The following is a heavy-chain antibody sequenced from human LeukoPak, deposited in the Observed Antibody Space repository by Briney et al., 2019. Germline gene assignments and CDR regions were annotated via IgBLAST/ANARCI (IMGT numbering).Heavy chain of an antibody. CDR1: GFTFSSYA. CDR2: ISGSGGST. Sequence: PGGSLRLSCAASGFTFSSYAMSWVRQAPGKGLEWVSAISGSGGSTYYADSVKGRFTISRDNSKNTLYLQMNSLRVEDTAVYYCAKVHDYYDSSGYSDGLVLQPSDYWGQGTLVTVSS. J-gene: IGHJ4*02. D-gene: IGHD3-22*01. V-gene: IGHV3-23*01. CDR3: AKVHDYYDSSGYSDGLVLQPSDY.